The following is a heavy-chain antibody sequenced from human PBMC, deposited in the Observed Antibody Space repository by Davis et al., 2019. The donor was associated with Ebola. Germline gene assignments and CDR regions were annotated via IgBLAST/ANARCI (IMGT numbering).Heavy chain of an antibody. CDR2: INSDGSST. CDR3: ARGSGMANPADGDY. D-gene: IGHD5-24*01. J-gene: IGHJ4*02. Sequence: PGGSLRLSCAASGFTFSNYWMHWVRQAPGKGLVWVSRINSDGSSTSYADSVKGRFTISRDNAKNTLYLQMNSLRAEDTAVYYCARGSGMANPADGDYWGQGTLVTVSS. CDR1: GFTFSNYW. V-gene: IGHV3-74*01.